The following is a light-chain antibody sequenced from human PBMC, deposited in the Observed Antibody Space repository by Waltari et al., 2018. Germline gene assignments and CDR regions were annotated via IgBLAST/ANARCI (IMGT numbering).Light chain of an antibody. CDR3: ASWDDSLNGRWV. CDR1: YSNVGNNV. Sequence: QSELTQPPSASGTPGQKVTISCSGRYSNVGNNVVNWYQQFPGTAPKLLIYRSDQRPSGVPDLFSGSKSGTSASLAIIGLRSDDEADYYCASWDDSLNGRWVFGGGTKLTVL. V-gene: IGLV1-44*01. CDR2: RSD. J-gene: IGLJ2*01.